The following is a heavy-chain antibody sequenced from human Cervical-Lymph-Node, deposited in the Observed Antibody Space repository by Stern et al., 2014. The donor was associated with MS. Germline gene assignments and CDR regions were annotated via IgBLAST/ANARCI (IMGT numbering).Heavy chain of an antibody. J-gene: IGHJ4*02. Sequence: QVQLVESGPGLVKPSQTLSLTCSVSIGAIRMGDSTWSWIRQHPGKDLEWIGYIHYSGTTYYNPSLKNRVTISVDTSKNQFSLTLTSVTAANTAVYYCARGSPIIRGIPFDYWGQGSLVSVSS. CDR2: IHYSGTT. V-gene: IGHV4-31*02. CDR1: IGAIRMGDST. D-gene: IGHD1-14*01. CDR3: ARGSPIIRGIPFDY.